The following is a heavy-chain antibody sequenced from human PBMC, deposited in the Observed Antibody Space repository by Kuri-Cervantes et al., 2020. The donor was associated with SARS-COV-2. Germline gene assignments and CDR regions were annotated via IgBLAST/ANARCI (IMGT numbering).Heavy chain of an antibody. D-gene: IGHD1-26*01. J-gene: IGHJ3*02. V-gene: IGHV3-21*01. Sequence: GESLKISCAASGFTFSSYSMNWVRQAPGKGLEWVSSISSSSSYIYYADSVKGRFTISRDNAKNSLYLQMNSLRAEDTAVHYCAREGELRAFDIWGQGTMVTVSS. CDR2: ISSSSSYI. CDR1: GFTFSSYS. CDR3: AREGELRAFDI.